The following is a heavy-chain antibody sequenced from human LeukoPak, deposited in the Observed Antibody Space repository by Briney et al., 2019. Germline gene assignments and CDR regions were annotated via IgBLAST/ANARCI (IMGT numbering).Heavy chain of an antibody. D-gene: IGHD6-13*01. Sequence: GGSLRLSCAASGFTFSSYWMSWVRQAPGKGLEWVANIKQDGSEKYYVDSVKGRFTISRDNAKNSLYLQMNSLRAEDTAVYYCARDAQQLVFYYMDVWGKGTTVTVSS. J-gene: IGHJ6*03. V-gene: IGHV3-7*01. CDR1: GFTFSSYW. CDR3: ARDAQQLVFYYMDV. CDR2: IKQDGSEK.